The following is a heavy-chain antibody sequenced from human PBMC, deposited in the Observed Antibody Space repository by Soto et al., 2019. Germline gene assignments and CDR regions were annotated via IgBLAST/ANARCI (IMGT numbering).Heavy chain of an antibody. V-gene: IGHV4-34*01. CDR2: INHSGST. CDR3: ARTQAGYDFWSGYYRSPVEYYYYYMDV. Sequence: PSETLSLTCAVYGGSFSGYYWSWIRQPPGKGLEWIGEINHSGSTNYNPSLKSRVTISVDTSKNQFSLKLSSVTAADTAVYYCARTQAGYDFWSGYYRSPVEYYYYYMDVWGKGTTVTVSS. J-gene: IGHJ6*03. D-gene: IGHD3-3*01. CDR1: GGSFSGYY.